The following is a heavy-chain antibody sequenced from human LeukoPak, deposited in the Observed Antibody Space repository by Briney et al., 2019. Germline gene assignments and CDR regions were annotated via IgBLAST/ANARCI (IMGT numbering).Heavy chain of an antibody. D-gene: IGHD3-10*01. CDR1: GFTFSDYS. J-gene: IGHJ4*02. CDR3: TRGSFGVFDY. CDR2: MNSDGSQI. Sequence: GGSLRLSCAASGFTFSDYSMNWVRQAPGKGLGWVSSMNSDGSQIYHADSLEGRFTISRDNARNSVYLQMNGLRDEDTAVYYCTRGSFGVFDYWGQGILVTVSS. V-gene: IGHV3-48*02.